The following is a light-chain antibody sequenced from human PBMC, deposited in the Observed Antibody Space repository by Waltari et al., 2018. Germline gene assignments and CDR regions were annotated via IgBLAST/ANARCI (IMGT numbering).Light chain of an antibody. CDR3: QQSYSTPLT. CDR1: QSISSY. CDR2: AAS. J-gene: IGKJ4*01. Sequence: DIQMTQSPYSLSASVGDRVTITCRASQSISSYLNWYQQKPGKAPKLLISAASSLQSGVPSTFSGSGSGTDFTLTISSLQPGDFATYYCQQSYSTPLTFGGGTKVEIK. V-gene: IGKV1-39*01.